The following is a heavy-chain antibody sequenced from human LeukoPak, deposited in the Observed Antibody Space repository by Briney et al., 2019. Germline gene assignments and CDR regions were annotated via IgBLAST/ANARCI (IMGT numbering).Heavy chain of an antibody. CDR1: GFTVSSNY. Sequence: GGSLRLSCAASGFTVSSNYMSWVRQAPGKGLEWVSVIYSGGSTYYADSVKGRFTISGDNSKNTLYLQMNSLRAEDTAVYYCARGFTVNDAFDIWGQGTMVTVSS. D-gene: IGHD4-17*01. J-gene: IGHJ3*02. CDR3: ARGFTVNDAFDI. V-gene: IGHV3-53*01. CDR2: IYSGGST.